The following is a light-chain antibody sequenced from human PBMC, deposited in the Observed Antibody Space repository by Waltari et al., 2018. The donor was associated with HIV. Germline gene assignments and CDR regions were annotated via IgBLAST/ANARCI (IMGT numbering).Light chain of an antibody. V-gene: IGLV2-23*02. CDR2: EVY. CDR3: CSYAGSRTHWV. J-gene: IGLJ3*02. CDR1: NSDVGCSNL. Sequence: SALTQPASVSGSPGQPITISCTRRNSDVGCSNLVSWYQHHPGKAPKLMIYEVYHRPSGVSNRFSGSKSGDTAFLTISGLQAEDEAAYYCCSYAGSRTHWVFGGGTKLTVL.